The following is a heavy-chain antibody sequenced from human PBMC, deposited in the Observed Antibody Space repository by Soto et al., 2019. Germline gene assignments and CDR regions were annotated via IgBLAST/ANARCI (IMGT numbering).Heavy chain of an antibody. CDR2: IYYSGST. CDR3: ARDPPKHHRYCSGGSCLPH. D-gene: IGHD2-15*01. V-gene: IGHV4-30-4*01. Sequence: PSETLSLTCTVSGGSISSGDYYWSWIRQPPGKGLEWIGYIYYSGSTYYNPSLKSRVTISVDTSKNQFSLKLSSVTAADTAVYYCARDPPKHHRYCSGGSCLPHWGQGTMVTVSS. CDR1: GGSISSGDYY. J-gene: IGHJ3*01.